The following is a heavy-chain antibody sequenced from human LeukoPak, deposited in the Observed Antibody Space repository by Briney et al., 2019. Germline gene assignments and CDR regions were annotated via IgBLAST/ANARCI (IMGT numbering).Heavy chain of an antibody. J-gene: IGHJ4*02. V-gene: IGHV3-49*04. Sequence: GGSLRLSCTASGFTFSDYAVTWVRQAPGKGLEWVGFIRNKANGGTADYAASVKGRFTISRDDSKTIAYLQMNSPKTEDTAVYYCTRAYSTGWLGINDYWGQGALVTVSS. CDR2: IRNKANGGTA. CDR1: GFTFSDYA. CDR3: TRAYSTGWLGINDY. D-gene: IGHD6-19*01.